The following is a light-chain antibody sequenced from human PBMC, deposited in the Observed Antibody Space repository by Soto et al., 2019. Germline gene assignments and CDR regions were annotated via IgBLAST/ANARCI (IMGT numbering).Light chain of an antibody. Sequence: QSALTQPASVSGSPGQSITISCTGTSKDVGGYNFVSWYQHHPGKAPKLMIFDVSDRPSGVANRFSGSKSGNTASLTISRLQAEDEADYYCSSYTSSSTLVVFGGGTKLTVL. CDR2: DVS. V-gene: IGLV2-14*03. CDR1: SKDVGGYNF. CDR3: SSYTSSSTLVV. J-gene: IGLJ3*02.